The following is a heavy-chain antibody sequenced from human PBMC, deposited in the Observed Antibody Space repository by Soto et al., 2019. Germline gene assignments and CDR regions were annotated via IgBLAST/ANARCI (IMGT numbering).Heavy chain of an antibody. D-gene: IGHD7-27*01. CDR3: ARGEWGSKRLYYFDN. J-gene: IGHJ4*02. CDR1: GFTFSSFA. V-gene: IGHV3-30-3*01. Sequence: QVQLVESGGGVVQPGRSLRLSCAASGFTFSSFAMHWVRQAPGKGLEWVAVISYDGSNKYYADSVKGRFTISRDNSKNTLYLQMNSLRPDDTALYYCARGEWGSKRLYYFDNWGQGTLVTVSS. CDR2: ISYDGSNK.